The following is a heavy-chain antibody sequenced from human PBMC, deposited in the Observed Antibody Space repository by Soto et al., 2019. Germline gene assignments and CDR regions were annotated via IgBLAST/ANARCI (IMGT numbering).Heavy chain of an antibody. V-gene: IGHV1-3*01. CDR3: XXXXXXFSGSGDHWFDP. D-gene: IGHD3-10*01. CDR2: INPGNGNT. Sequence: QVQLVQSGAEMKRPGASVTVSCTASGYIFANYPMQWVRQAPGQGLEWMGWINPGNGNTKYSKKFQGRLTITRDTSANTIYIELSSLTSKDTAMYXXXXXXXXFSGSGDHWFDPWGQGTLVT. CDR1: GYIFANYP. J-gene: IGHJ5*02.